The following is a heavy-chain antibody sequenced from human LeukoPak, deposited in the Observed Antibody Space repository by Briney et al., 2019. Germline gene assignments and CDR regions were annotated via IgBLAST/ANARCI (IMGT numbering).Heavy chain of an antibody. J-gene: IGHJ4*02. CDR1: GFTFSSYG. CDR2: IRYDGSNK. CDR3: AKNYYGSGSYPLSPDY. V-gene: IGHV3-30*02. Sequence: PGGSLRLSCAASGFTFSSYGMHWVRQAPGKGLEWVAFIRYDGSNKYYADSVKGRFTISRDNSKNTLYLQMNSLRAEDTAVYYCAKNYYGSGSYPLSPDYWGQGTLVTVSS. D-gene: IGHD3-10*01.